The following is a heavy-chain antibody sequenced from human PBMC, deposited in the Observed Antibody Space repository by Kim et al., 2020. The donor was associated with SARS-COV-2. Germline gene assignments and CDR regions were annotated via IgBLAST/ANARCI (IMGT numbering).Heavy chain of an antibody. D-gene: IGHD1-26*01. J-gene: IGHJ4*02. CDR2: SEK. CDR3: ARIGGSYGY. V-gene: IGHV3-7*01. Sequence: SEKNYVDSVKGRFTISRDKAKNSVYLQMNSLRGEDTAVYYCARIGGSYGYWGQGTLVTVSS.